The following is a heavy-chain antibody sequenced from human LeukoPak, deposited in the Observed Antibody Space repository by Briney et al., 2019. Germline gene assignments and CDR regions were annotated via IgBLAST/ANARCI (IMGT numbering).Heavy chain of an antibody. CDR2: IKQDGSEK. CDR3: ARWGQGFDY. CDR1: GFTFSNYW. Sequence: PGGSLRLSCAVSGFTFSNYWMSWVRQAPGKGLEWVANIKQDGSEKYYVDSVKGRFTISRDNAKNSLYVQMNSLRAEDTAVYYCARWGQGFDYWGQGTLVTVSS. D-gene: IGHD1-26*01. J-gene: IGHJ4*02. V-gene: IGHV3-7*05.